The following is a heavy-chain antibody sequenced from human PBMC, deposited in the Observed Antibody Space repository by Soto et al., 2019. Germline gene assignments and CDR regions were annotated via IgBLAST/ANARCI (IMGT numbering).Heavy chain of an antibody. Sequence: ASVKVSCKASGYTFTSYGISWVRQAPGQGLEWMGWISAYNGNTNYAQKLQGRVTMTTDTSTSTAYMELRSLRSDDTAVYYCARARDVATFIFFLGHFDYWGQGTRCTVSS. V-gene: IGHV1-18*01. CDR1: GYTFTSYG. CDR3: ARARDVATFIFFLGHFDY. CDR2: ISAYNGNT. D-gene: IGHD5-12*01. J-gene: IGHJ4*02.